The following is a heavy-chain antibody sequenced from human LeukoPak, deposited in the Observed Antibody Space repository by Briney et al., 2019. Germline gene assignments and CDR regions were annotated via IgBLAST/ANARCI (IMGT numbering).Heavy chain of an antibody. D-gene: IGHD3-3*01. V-gene: IGHV1-69*05. Sequence: ASVKVSCKASGGTFSSYAISWVRQAPGQGLELMGGIIPIFGTANYAQKFQGRVTITTDESTSTAYMELSSLRSEDTAVYYCASGRVRFLEWLMGFDYWGQGTLVTVSS. CDR2: IIPIFGTA. CDR1: GGTFSSYA. J-gene: IGHJ4*02. CDR3: ASGRVRFLEWLMGFDY.